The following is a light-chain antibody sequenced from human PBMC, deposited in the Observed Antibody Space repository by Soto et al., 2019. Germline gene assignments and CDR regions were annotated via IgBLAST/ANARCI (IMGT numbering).Light chain of an antibody. V-gene: IGKV1-39*01. CDR2: AAS. J-gene: IGKJ4*01. CDR3: QQSSSTVLT. Sequence: DIQMTQSPSSLSASVGDRVTITCRASQSISSYLNWYQQKPGKAPKLLIYAASSLQGGVPSRFSGSGSGTDFTLTISSLQREDCAIYYCQQSSSTVLTFGGGDQGGDQT. CDR1: QSISSY.